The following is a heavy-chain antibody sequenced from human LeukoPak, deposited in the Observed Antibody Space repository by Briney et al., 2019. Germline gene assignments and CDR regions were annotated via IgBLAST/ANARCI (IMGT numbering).Heavy chain of an antibody. Sequence: SETLSLTCTVSGGSISSYYWSWIRQPPGKGLEWIGYIYYSGSTNYNPSLKSRVTISVDTSKSQFSLKLSSVTAADTAVYYCASEDTAWFTPGYWGQGTLVAVSS. D-gene: IGHD5-18*01. J-gene: IGHJ4*02. CDR1: GGSISSYY. V-gene: IGHV4-59*08. CDR3: ASEDTAWFTPGY. CDR2: IYYSGST.